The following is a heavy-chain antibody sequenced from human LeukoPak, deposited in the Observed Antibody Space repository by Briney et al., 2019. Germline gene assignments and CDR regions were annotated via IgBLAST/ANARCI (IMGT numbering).Heavy chain of an antibody. Sequence: SETLSLTCTVSGGSISSSSYYWGWIRQPPGKGLEWIGTIYYSGSTYYNPSLKSRVTISVDKSKNQFSLRLSSVTAADTAVYYCARGGGQGDYYYYGMDVWGPGATVTVSS. V-gene: IGHV4-39*07. CDR3: ARGGGQGDYYYYGMDV. CDR2: IYYSGST. CDR1: GGSISSSSYY. J-gene: IGHJ6*02. D-gene: IGHD2-15*01.